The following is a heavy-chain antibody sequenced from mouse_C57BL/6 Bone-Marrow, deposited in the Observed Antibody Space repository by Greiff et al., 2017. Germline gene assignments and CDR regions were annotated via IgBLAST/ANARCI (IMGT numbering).Heavy chain of an antibody. CDR1: GYTFTDYY. CDR3: ARGDYYGLFDY. J-gene: IGHJ2*01. V-gene: IGHV1-76*01. Sequence: QVQLQQSGAELVRPGASVKLSCKASGYTFTDYYINWVKQRPGQGLEWIARIYPGSGNTYYNEKFKGKATLTAEKSSSTAYMQLRSLTSEDSAGYFCARGDYYGLFDYWGQGTTLTVSS. CDR2: IYPGSGNT. D-gene: IGHD1-2*01.